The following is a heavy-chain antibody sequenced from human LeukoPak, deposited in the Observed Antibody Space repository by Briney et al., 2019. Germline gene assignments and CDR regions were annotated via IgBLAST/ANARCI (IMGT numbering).Heavy chain of an antibody. J-gene: IGHJ3*02. Sequence: GGSLRLSCAASGFTFSSYWMNWARQAPGKGLEWVASINHNGNVNYYVDSVKGRFTISRDNSKNTLYLQMNSLRAEDTAVYYCAKDLTSYYGDGRDAFDIWGQGTMVTVSS. CDR3: AKDLTSYYGDGRDAFDI. CDR2: INHNGNVN. D-gene: IGHD4-17*01. CDR1: GFTFSSYW. V-gene: IGHV3-7*03.